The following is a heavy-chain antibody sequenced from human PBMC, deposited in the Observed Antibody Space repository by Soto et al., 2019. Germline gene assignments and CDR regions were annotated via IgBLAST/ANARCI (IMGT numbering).Heavy chain of an antibody. CDR1: GYTFPPYA. CDR3: ARRKVRCCPHSFES. J-gene: IGHJ4*02. V-gene: IGHV1-8*01. D-gene: IGHD2-15*01. Sequence: ASVHVSYMPSGYTFPPYAISWVRQATGHGIEWMGWMNPYSRNTGYAKKFQGGVTVTRNTAISTVDMQLSGLRPDDTVVYYCARRKVRCCPHSFESWGQRSLFNTSS. CDR2: MNPYSRNT.